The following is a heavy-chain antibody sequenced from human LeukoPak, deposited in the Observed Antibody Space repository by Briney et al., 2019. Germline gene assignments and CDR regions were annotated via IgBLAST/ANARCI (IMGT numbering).Heavy chain of an antibody. D-gene: IGHD3-22*01. CDR3: ARNYFDSTAFDI. CDR2: IYYSGST. CDR1: GGSISNYY. Sequence: SETLSLTCTVSGGSISNYYWSWIRQPPGKGLEWIGYIYYSGSTNYNPSLKSRVTISVDTSKNRFSLNLSSVTAADTAVYYCARNYFDSTAFDIWGQGTMVTVSS. J-gene: IGHJ3*02. V-gene: IGHV4-59*01.